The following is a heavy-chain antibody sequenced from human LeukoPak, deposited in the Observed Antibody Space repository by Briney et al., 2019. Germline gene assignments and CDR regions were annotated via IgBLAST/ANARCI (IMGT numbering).Heavy chain of an antibody. Sequence: PGGSLRLSCAASGFTFSSYAMHWVRQAPGKGLEWVAVISYDGSNKYYADSVKGRFTISRDNAKSSLFLQMNSLRTEDTAVYYCATTRGFDYWGQGTLVTVSS. J-gene: IGHJ4*02. CDR1: GFTFSSYA. V-gene: IGHV3-30-3*01. D-gene: IGHD1-1*01. CDR2: ISYDGSNK. CDR3: ATTRGFDY.